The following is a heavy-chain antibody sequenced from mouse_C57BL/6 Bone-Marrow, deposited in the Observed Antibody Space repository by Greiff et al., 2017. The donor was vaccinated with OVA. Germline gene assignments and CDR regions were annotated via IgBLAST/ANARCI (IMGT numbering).Heavy chain of an antibody. CDR2: IRNKANGYTT. V-gene: IGHV7-3*01. CDR3: ARWPSTVVATDYAMDY. CDR1: GFTFTDYY. J-gene: IGHJ4*01. D-gene: IGHD1-1*01. Sequence: DVKLVESGGGLVQPGGSLSLSCAASGFTFTDYYMSWVRQPPGKALEWLGFIRNKANGYTTEYSASVKGRFTISRDNSQSILYLQMNALRAEDSATYYCARWPSTVVATDYAMDYWGQGTSVTVSS.